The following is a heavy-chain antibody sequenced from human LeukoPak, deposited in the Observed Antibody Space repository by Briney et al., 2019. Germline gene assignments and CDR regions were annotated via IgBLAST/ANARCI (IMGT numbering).Heavy chain of an antibody. J-gene: IGHJ4*02. V-gene: IGHV3-30*18. Sequence: GRSLRLSCAASGFTFSSYGMHWVRQAPGKGLEWVAVISYDGSNKYYADSVKGRFTISRDNSKNTLYLQMNSLRAEDTAVYYCANNPLAEAGYYFDYWGQGTLVTVSS. D-gene: IGHD6-19*01. CDR2: ISYDGSNK. CDR3: ANNPLAEAGYYFDY. CDR1: GFTFSSYG.